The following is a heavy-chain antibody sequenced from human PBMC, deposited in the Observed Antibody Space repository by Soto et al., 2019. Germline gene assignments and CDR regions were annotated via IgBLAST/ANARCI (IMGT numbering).Heavy chain of an antibody. V-gene: IGHV3-33*01. CDR2: IWNDGSNK. CDR1: GFTFRDHA. CDR3: ARALFPDVDIYAMDV. Sequence: PDGSLRLSCAASGFTFRDHAMHWVRQAPGKGREWLAIIWNDGSNKFYAGSVQGRFTISRDNSKNTVYLQMNTLSAEDTAVYYCARALFPDVDIYAMDVWGQGTTVTVSS. D-gene: IGHD5-12*01. J-gene: IGHJ6*02.